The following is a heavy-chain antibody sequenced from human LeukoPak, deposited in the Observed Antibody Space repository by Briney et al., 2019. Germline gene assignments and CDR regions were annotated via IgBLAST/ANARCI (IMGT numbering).Heavy chain of an antibody. D-gene: IGHD3-9*01. CDR3: ARDIGRYDILTGSSYYYMDV. CDR2: IYYRGST. V-gene: IGHV4-59*01. J-gene: IGHJ6*03. CDR1: GGSISSYY. Sequence: KSSETLSLTCTVSGGSISSYYWSWIRQPPGKGLEWIGYIYYRGSTNYNPSLKSRVTISVDTSKNQFSLKLSSVTAADTAVYYCARDIGRYDILTGSSYYYMDVWGKGTTVTISS.